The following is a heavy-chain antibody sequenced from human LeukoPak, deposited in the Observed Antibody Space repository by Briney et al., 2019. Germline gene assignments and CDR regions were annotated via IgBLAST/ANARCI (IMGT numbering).Heavy chain of an antibody. J-gene: IGHJ4*02. D-gene: IGHD5-24*01. CDR3: ARDRDGCNPYYFDY. Sequence: PGGSLRLSCAASGFTFSIYSMNWVRQAPGKGLEWVSYIGGSSGTVYYADSVKGRFTVSRDNAENSLYLQMNSLRDEDTAVYYCARDRDGCNPYYFDYWGQGTLVTVSA. V-gene: IGHV3-48*02. CDR1: GFTFSIYS. CDR2: IGGSSGTV.